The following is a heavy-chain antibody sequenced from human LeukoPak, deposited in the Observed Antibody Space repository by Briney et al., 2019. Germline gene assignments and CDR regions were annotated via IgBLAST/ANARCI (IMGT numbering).Heavy chain of an antibody. V-gene: IGHV3-49*03. Sequence: GGSVRLLCTPSVLTFGVYAVTWFRQPPGEGLEWVGFIRSRSYDRTRELSASVKRRLTISREDSKNVAYLPMNSLTAEDTAVYYCTGGPMRTVTLVIVVRGHDVFDIWGPGKMVTVSS. CDR2: IRSRSYDRTR. CDR3: TGGPMRTVTLVIVVRGHDVFDI. CDR1: VLTFGVYA. D-gene: IGHD3-22*01. J-gene: IGHJ3*02.